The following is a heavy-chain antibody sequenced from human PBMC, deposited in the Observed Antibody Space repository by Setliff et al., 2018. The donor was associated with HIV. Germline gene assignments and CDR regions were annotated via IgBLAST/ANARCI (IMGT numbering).Heavy chain of an antibody. V-gene: IGHV3-30*03. CDR1: GFTFDDYG. CDR2: ISYDGSNK. Sequence: GGSLRLSCAASGFTFDDYGMSWVRQAPGKGLEWVAVISYDGSNKYYADSVKGRFTISRDNSKNTLYLQMNSLRAEDTAVYYCARDKGIAVAGRLDYWGQGTLVTVSS. CDR3: ARDKGIAVAGRLDY. J-gene: IGHJ4*02. D-gene: IGHD6-19*01.